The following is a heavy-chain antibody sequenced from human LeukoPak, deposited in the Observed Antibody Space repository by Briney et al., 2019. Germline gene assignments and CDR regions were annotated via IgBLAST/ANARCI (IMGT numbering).Heavy chain of an antibody. CDR3: ASGDAWAFDI. CDR2: IYHSGST. CDR1: GGSISSGGYY. J-gene: IGHJ3*02. Sequence: SQTLSLTCTVSGGSISSGGYYWSWIRQPPGKGLEWIGYIYHSGSTYYNPSLKSRVIISVDRSKNQFSLKLSSVTAADTAVYYCASGDAWAFDIWGQGTMVTVSS. V-gene: IGHV4-30-2*01. D-gene: IGHD7-27*01.